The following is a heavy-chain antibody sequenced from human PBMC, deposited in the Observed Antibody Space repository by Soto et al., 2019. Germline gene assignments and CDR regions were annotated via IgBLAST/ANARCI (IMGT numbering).Heavy chain of an antibody. D-gene: IGHD5-18*01. CDR1: GGSISSSSYY. V-gene: IGHV4-39*06. Sequence: SETLSLTCTVSGGSISSSSYYWGWIRQPPGKGLEWIGSIYYSGSTYYNPSLKSRVTISVDTSKNQFPLKLSSVTAADTAVYYCARVDTAMAKRDYYYYGMDVWGQGTTVTVSS. CDR2: IYYSGST. J-gene: IGHJ6*02. CDR3: ARVDTAMAKRDYYYYGMDV.